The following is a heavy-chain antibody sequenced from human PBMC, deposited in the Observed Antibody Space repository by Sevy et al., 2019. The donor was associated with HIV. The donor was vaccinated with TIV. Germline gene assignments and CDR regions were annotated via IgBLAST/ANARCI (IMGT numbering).Heavy chain of an antibody. Sequence: GGSLRLSCAASGLTFSSHAMHWVRRAPGKGLEWVAVVTSARSNKHYADSVKGRFTISRDNPKNTLYLQMNSLRPEDTAVYYCTMDAGYSIAWSPSDYWGQGTLVTVSS. V-gene: IGHV3-30-3*01. J-gene: IGHJ4*02. D-gene: IGHD6-19*01. CDR2: VTSARSNK. CDR3: TMDAGYSIAWSPSDY. CDR1: GLTFSSHA.